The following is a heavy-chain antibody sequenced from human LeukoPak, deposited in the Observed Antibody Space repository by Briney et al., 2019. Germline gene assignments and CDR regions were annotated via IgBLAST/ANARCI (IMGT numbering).Heavy chain of an antibody. D-gene: IGHD3-10*01. CDR1: GGSFSGYY. V-gene: IGHV4-34*01. CDR2: INHSGST. CDR3: ARIARLLWFGEPSSGYMDV. J-gene: IGHJ6*03. Sequence: SETLSLTCAVYGGSFSGYYWSWIRQPPGKGLEWIGEINHSGSTSYNPSLKSRVTISVDTSKNQFSLKLSSVTAADTAVYYCARIARLLWFGEPSSGYMDVWGKGATVTISS.